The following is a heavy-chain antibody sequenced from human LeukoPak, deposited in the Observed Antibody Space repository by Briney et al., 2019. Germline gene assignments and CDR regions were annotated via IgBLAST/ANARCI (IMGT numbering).Heavy chain of an antibody. CDR2: IYYSGST. D-gene: IGHD2-15*01. CDR3: AREVAGSPTPWYFDY. V-gene: IGHV4-31*03. CDR1: GGSISSGGYN. J-gene: IGHJ4*02. Sequence: SQTLSLTCTVSGGSISSGGYNWSWIRQHPGKGLEWIGYIYYSGSTYYNPSLKSRVTISVDTSKNQFSLKLSSVTAADTAVYYCAREVAGSPTPWYFDYWGQGTLVTVSS.